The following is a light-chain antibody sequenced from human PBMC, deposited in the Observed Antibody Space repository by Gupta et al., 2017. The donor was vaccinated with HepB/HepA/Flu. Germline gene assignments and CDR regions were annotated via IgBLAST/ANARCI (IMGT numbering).Light chain of an antibody. CDR3: CSYAGGRTFA. CDR2: EVS. J-gene: IGLJ1*01. Sequence: HSALTPPAPVSRSPAQSLTLSCTGTNRDVGNYNVVSGYQHHPGKAPKVIIYEVSKWPSGVSNRFSGSKSGNTASRTISGLQTEDEGDYYCCSYAGGRTFAFGTGTKVTVL. CDR1: NRDVGNYNV. V-gene: IGLV2-23*02.